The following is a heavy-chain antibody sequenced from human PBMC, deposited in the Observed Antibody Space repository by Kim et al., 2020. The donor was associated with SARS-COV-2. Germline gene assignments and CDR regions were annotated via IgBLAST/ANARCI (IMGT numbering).Heavy chain of an antibody. CDR1: GFTFGDHA. D-gene: IGHD3-16*02. J-gene: IGHJ4*02. V-gene: IGHV3-49*04. CDR3: TRLRGPIVTFDY. CDR2: IRSKAYGGTT. Sequence: GGSLRLSCTTSGFTFGDHAMGWVRQAPGKGLEWVGFIRSKAYGGTTEYAASVKDRFTISRDDSTSIAYLQMNSLKTEDTAVYYCTRLRGPIVTFDYWGQGTLVTVSS.